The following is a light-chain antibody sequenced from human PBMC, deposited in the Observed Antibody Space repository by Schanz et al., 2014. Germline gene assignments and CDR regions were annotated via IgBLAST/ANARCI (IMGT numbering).Light chain of an antibody. Sequence: EIVMTQSPATLSVSPGERATLSCRASQSVTSNLAWYQQKPGQAPRLLIYGASTRATGIPARFSGSGSGTDFTLTISSLQPDDFASYHCLHYNVFSGAFGQGTKVEI. J-gene: IGKJ1*01. CDR2: GAS. CDR1: QSVTSN. V-gene: IGKV3D-15*01. CDR3: LHYNVFSGA.